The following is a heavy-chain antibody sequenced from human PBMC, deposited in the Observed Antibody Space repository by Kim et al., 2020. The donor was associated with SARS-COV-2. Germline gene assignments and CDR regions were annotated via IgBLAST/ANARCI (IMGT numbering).Heavy chain of an antibody. J-gene: IGHJ4*02. V-gene: IGHV5-51*01. CDR3: ARPESPVVPASPFDY. Sequence: GESLKISCKGSGYSFTSYWIGWVRQMPGKGLEWMGIIYPGDSDTRYSPSFQGQVTISADKSISTAYLQWSSLKASDTAMYYCARPESPVVPASPFDYWGQGTLVTVSS. D-gene: IGHD2-2*01. CDR1: GYSFTSYW. CDR2: IYPGDSDT.